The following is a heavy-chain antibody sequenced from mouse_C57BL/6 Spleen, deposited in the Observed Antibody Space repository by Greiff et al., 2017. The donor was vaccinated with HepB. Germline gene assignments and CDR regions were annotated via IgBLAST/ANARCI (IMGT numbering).Heavy chain of an antibody. CDR1: GYAFSSSW. D-gene: IGHD1-1*01. V-gene: IGHV1-82*01. CDR3: SHYYGTAFDY. Sequence: QVQLKQSGPELVKPGASVKISCKASGYAFSSSWMNWVKQRPGKGLEWIGRIYPGDGDTNYNGKFKGKATLTADKSSSTAYMQLSSLTSEDSAVYFCSHYYGTAFDYWGQGTTLTVSS. J-gene: IGHJ2*01. CDR2: IYPGDGDT.